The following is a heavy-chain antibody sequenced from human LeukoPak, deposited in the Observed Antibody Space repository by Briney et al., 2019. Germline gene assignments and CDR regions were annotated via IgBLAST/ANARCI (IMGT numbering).Heavy chain of an antibody. CDR3: ARQSGNYYMIDY. J-gene: IGHJ4*02. CDR2: INAYNGNT. D-gene: IGHD1-26*01. CDR1: GYTFNRNV. V-gene: IGHV1-18*01. Sequence: ASVKVSCKASGYTFNRNVFSWVRQAPGQGLEWVGWINAYNGNTNYAPKLQDRVTMTTDTSTSKAYMELRSLRSDDTAVYYCARQSGNYYMIDYWGQGTLVTVSS.